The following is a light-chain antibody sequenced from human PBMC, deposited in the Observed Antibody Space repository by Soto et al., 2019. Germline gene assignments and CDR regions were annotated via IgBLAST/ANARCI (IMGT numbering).Light chain of an antibody. CDR2: DAS. V-gene: IGKV3-11*01. CDR3: QQRGNWPRT. J-gene: IGKJ1*01. CDR1: QSVSSY. Sequence: EIVLTQSPATLSLSPGERATLSCRASQSVSSYLAWYQQKPGQAPRLLIYDASNRATGIPARFSGSGSGTDFTLTISSLEPEDFAVYYCQQRGNWPRTFGQGTKVEIQ.